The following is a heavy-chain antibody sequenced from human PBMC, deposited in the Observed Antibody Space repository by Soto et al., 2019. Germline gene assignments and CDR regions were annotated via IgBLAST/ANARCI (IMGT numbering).Heavy chain of an antibody. J-gene: IGHJ6*02. D-gene: IGHD3-16*02. CDR3: ARDKYRQQLGGNYNYGIDV. V-gene: IGHV1-69*12. Sequence: QVQLVQSGAEVKKPGSSVTVSCKASGGTFGNSAISWVRQAPGQGLEWMGGIIPSFPTPDYAQKFQGRVKITADESTGTAYMELTSLRSEDTAVYYCARDKYRQQLGGNYNYGIDVWGQGTTVTVSS. CDR1: GGTFGNSA. CDR2: IIPSFPTP.